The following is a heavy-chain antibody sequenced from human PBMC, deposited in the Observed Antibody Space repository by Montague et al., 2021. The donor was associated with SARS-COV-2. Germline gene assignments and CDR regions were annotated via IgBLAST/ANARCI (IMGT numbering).Heavy chain of an antibody. J-gene: IGHJ4*02. CDR1: GGSISDSNFH. V-gene: IGHV4-39*07. Sequence: SETLSLTCTVSGGSISDSNFHWGWIRQPPGKGLEWIGTLYYSGATYYNPSLKSRVATSMDTFKNHFSLKLTSAIAADTAVYYCARLRGGTPGEHWGQGALVTVSS. CDR3: ARLRGGTPGEH. D-gene: IGHD2-21*01. CDR2: LYYSGAT.